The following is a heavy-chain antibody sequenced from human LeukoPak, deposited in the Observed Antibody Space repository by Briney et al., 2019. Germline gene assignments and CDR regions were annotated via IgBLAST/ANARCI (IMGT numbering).Heavy chain of an antibody. Sequence: ASVKVSCKASGYTFTNYGISWVRQALGQGLDWMGWISAYNGNTNSAQNLQARVTMTTDSSTSTAYMELRSLRSDDTAVYYCARTYSKYFSSSEFDSWGQGTLVTVSS. J-gene: IGHJ4*02. D-gene: IGHD2/OR15-2a*01. CDR1: GYTFTNYG. V-gene: IGHV1-18*01. CDR3: ARTYSKYFSSSEFDS. CDR2: ISAYNGNT.